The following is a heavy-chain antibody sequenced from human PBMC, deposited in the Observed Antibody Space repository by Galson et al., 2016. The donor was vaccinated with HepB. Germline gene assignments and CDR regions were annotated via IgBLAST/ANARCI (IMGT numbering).Heavy chain of an antibody. V-gene: IGHV5-10-1*01. D-gene: IGHD3-3*01. CDR1: GYRFTNYW. CDR3: ARQHRRSAYYVSDL. J-gene: IGHJ3*01. Sequence: QSGAEVKKPGESLRISCRGSGYRFTNYWISWVRQMPGKGLEWMGRIDPTDSYSNYSPSFQGYVTISADKSTSTAHLQWSSLRASDTARYYCARQHRRSAYYVSDLWGQATMVTVSS. CDR2: IDPTDSYS.